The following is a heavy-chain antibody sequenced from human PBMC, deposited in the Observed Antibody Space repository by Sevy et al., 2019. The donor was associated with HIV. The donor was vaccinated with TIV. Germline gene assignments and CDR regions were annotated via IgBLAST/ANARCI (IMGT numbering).Heavy chain of an antibody. V-gene: IGHV3-7*01. J-gene: IGHJ4*02. D-gene: IGHD5-18*01. Sequence: GGSRRLSCVASGFSFSRYWMHWVRQTPKKGLEWVARIREDGSQSCYVDSVKGRFTISRDDAKNSLYLQMNSLRADDTAVYYCARDPDTINKIDYWGQGTMVTVSS. CDR3: ARDPDTINKIDY. CDR1: GFSFSRYW. CDR2: IREDGSQS.